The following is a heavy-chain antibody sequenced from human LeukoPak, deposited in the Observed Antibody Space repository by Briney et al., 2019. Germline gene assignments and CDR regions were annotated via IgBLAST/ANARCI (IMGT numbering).Heavy chain of an antibody. CDR1: GGSISPYY. CDR2: TYYSGST. D-gene: IGHD1-26*01. V-gene: IGHV4-59*08. J-gene: IGHJ4*02. CDR3: ARHGGGGESYPRVFDY. Sequence: SETLSLTCIASGGSISPYYWSWIRQPPGKGLEWIGYTYYSGSTNYNPSLKSRVTISVDTSKNQFSLKLSSVTAADTAMYYCARHGGGGESYPRVFDYWGRGNLVTVSS.